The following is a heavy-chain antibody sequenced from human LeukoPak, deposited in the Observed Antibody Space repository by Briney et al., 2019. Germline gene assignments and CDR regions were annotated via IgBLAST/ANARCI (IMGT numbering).Heavy chain of an antibody. D-gene: IGHD5-18*01. CDR2: IKQDGGEK. Sequence: PGGSLRLSCAASGFTFSAFWMTWVRQAPGKGLEWVADIKQDGGEKNYVDSVKGRFTISRDNTKNSLYLQMNSLRVEDTAVYYCARAGYTYGTLYFWDQGTLVTVSS. CDR3: ARAGYTYGTLYF. J-gene: IGHJ4*02. V-gene: IGHV3-7*01. CDR1: GFTFSAFW.